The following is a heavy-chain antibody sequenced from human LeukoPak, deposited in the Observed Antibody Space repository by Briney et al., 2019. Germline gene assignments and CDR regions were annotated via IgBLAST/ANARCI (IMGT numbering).Heavy chain of an antibody. J-gene: IGHJ4*02. CDR3: ARSRIAVAGTISDY. CDR2: ISSSGSTI. D-gene: IGHD6-19*01. V-gene: IGHV3-11*01. CDR1: GFTFSDYY. Sequence: GGSLRLSCAASGFTFSDYYMSWLRQAPGKGLEWVAYISSSGSTIYYADSVKGRFTISSDNAKNSLYLQMNSLRAEDTAVYYCARSRIAVAGTISDYWGQGTLVTVSS.